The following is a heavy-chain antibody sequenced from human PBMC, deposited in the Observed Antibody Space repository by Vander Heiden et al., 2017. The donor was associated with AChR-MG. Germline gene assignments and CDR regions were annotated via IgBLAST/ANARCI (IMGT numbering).Heavy chain of an antibody. D-gene: IGHD3-3*01. J-gene: IGHJ3*02. CDR2: ISSSSSYI. V-gene: IGHV3-21*01. CDR1: GLTFSSYS. CDR3: ARGADDFWSGYYTPPNAFDI. Sequence: EVQLVESGGGLVKPGGSLRLSCAASGLTFSSYSMNWVRQAPGKGLEWVSSISSSSSYIYYADSVKGRFTISRDNAKNSLYLQMNSLRAEDTAVYYCARGADDFWSGYYTPPNAFDIWGQGTMVTVSS.